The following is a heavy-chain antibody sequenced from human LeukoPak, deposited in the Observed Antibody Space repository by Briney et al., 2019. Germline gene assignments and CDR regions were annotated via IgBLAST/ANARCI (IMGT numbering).Heavy chain of an antibody. J-gene: IGHJ4*02. CDR3: ATWREYGDYDPYFDY. V-gene: IGHV1-24*01. CDR2: FAPEHAET. Sequence: ASVKVSCKVSEYTLTELSMHWVRQAPGKGLEWMGGFAPEHAETIYAQEFQGRVTMTEDTSADTAYMELSSLRSEDTAMYYCATWREYGDYDPYFDYWGQGTLVTVSS. D-gene: IGHD4-17*01. CDR1: EYTLTELS.